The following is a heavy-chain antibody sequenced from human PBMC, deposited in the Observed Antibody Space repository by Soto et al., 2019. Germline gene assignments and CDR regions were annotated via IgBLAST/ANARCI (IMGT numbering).Heavy chain of an antibody. V-gene: IGHV3-30-3*01. D-gene: IGHD1-26*01. Sequence: PGGSLRLSCAASGFTFSSYAMHWVRQAPGKGLEWVAVISYDGSNKYYADSVKGRFTISRDNSKNTLYLQMNSLRAEDTAVYYCASPGSGSYHDPFDYWGQGALVTVSS. J-gene: IGHJ4*02. CDR1: GFTFSSYA. CDR2: ISYDGSNK. CDR3: ASPGSGSYHDPFDY.